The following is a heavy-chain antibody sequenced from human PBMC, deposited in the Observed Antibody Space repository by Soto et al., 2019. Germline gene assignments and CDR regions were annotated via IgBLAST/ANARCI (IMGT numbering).Heavy chain of an antibody. CDR2: ISGSGGST. J-gene: IGHJ3*02. CDR3: VNLVVVTAITRRNDAFDI. Sequence: EVQLLESGGGLVQPGGSLRLSCAASGFTFSSYAMSWVRQAPGKGLEWVSAISGSGGSTYYADSVKGRFTISRDNSKNTLYLQMNSLRAEDTAVYYCVNLVVVTAITRRNDAFDIWGQGTMVTVSS. D-gene: IGHD2-21*02. V-gene: IGHV3-23*01. CDR1: GFTFSSYA.